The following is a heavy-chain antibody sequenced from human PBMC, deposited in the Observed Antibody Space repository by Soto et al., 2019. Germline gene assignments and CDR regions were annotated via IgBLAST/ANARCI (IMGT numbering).Heavy chain of an antibody. V-gene: IGHV6-1*01. CDR1: GDSVSSNSAA. Sequence: SQSRTLTCTISGDSVSSNSAAWNWIRQSPSRGLEWLGRTYYRSKWYNDYAVSVKSRITINPDTSKNQFSLQVHSVTPEDTAVYYCARGLERVAHYYYGMDVWSQGTTVTVSS. D-gene: IGHD1-1*01. CDR2: TYYRSKWYN. CDR3: ARGLERVAHYYYGMDV. J-gene: IGHJ6*02.